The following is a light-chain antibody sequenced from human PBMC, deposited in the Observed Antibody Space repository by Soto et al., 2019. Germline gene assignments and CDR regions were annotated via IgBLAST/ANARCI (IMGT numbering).Light chain of an antibody. V-gene: IGKV3-20*01. CDR2: SAS. CDR3: QYYDASQGIT. CDR1: QRVSSTY. Sequence: EVVLTRSPGTLFLSPGERAMLSCRASQRVSSTYLAWYQQKPGQAPRLLIYSASSRAAGIPDAFSGSGSGTDFTLTISRLEPEDFAVYYCQYYDASQGITFGQGTRLEI. J-gene: IGKJ5*01.